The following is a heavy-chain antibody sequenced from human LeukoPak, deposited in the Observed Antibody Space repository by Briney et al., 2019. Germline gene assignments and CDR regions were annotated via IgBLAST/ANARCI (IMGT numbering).Heavy chain of an antibody. CDR1: GGSISSGDYS. CDR3: ARVAGDFTEDAFDI. Sequence: SETLSLTCTVSGGSISSGDYSWSWLRQPPGKGLEWIGYIYYSGSTYYNPSLKSRVTISVDTSKNQFSLKLSSVTAADTAVYYCARVAGDFTEDAFDIWGQGTMVTVSS. V-gene: IGHV4-30-4*01. CDR2: IYYSGST. D-gene: IGHD4-17*01. J-gene: IGHJ3*02.